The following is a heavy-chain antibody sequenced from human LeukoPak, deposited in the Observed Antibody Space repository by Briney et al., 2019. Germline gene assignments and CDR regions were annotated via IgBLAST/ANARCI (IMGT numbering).Heavy chain of an antibody. V-gene: IGHV1-69*05. Sequence: ASVKVSCKASGGTFSSYAISWARQAPGQGLEWMGRIIPIFGTANYAQKFQGRVTITTDESTSTAYMELSSLRSEDTAVYYCARDRLAAAGTGWFDPWGQGTLVTVSS. D-gene: IGHD6-13*01. J-gene: IGHJ5*02. CDR1: GGTFSSYA. CDR3: ARDRLAAAGTGWFDP. CDR2: IIPIFGTA.